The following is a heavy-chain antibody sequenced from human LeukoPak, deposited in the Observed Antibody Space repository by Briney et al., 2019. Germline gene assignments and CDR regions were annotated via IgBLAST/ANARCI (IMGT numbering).Heavy chain of an antibody. CDR2: LSNTCNI. J-gene: IGHJ4*02. V-gene: IGHV3-48*01. D-gene: IGHD5-18*01. Sequence: SGGSLRLSCAASGFTFSSYGMNWVRQAPGKGLEWLSYLSNTCNIHYAQSVKGRFTISRDNAKNSLYLQMDGLRAEDTAVYYCARRGDTPMIGDHWGQGILVTVAS. CDR1: GFTFSSYG. CDR3: ARRGDTPMIGDH.